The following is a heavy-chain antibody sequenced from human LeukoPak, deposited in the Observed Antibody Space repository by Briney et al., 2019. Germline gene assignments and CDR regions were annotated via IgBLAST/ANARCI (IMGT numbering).Heavy chain of an antibody. J-gene: IGHJ6*03. D-gene: IGHD3-10*01. CDR2: VYYSGTS. CDR1: GGSISSSSYY. CDR3: ARPYGSGSYYYYNMDV. V-gene: IGHV4-39*01. Sequence: SETLSFTCSVSGGSISSSSYYWGWIRQPPGKGLEWIGTVYYSGTSYYNPSLKSRVSMSVDTSKNQFFLKLSSVTAADTATYYCARPYGSGSYYYYNMDVWGKGTTVTVSS.